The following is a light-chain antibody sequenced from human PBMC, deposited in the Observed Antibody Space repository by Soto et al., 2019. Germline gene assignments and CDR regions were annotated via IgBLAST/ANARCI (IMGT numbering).Light chain of an antibody. CDR1: QGMSTY. Sequence: DIQLTQSPSFLSASVGDTVTITCRASQGMSTYLAWYQQKPGKVPKLLIRSASTLQGGVPPRFSGGGSGTEFTLTISTLRPDDSGIYYCQQLKVYQLAFGGGTNVEIK. CDR3: QQLKVYQLA. CDR2: SAS. V-gene: IGKV1-9*01. J-gene: IGKJ4*01.